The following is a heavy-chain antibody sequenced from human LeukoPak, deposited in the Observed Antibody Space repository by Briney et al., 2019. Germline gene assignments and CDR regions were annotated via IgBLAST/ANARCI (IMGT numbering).Heavy chain of an antibody. CDR1: GDSVSSNSAA. Sequence: SQTLSLTCAISGDSVSSNSAAWHWLRQSPSRGLEWLGRTYYRSKWYNDYAVSVKSRITINPDTSKNQFSLQLNSVTPEDTAVYYCASSGGSYSHRGFDYRGQGTLVTVSS. D-gene: IGHD1-26*01. CDR2: TYYRSKWYN. V-gene: IGHV6-1*01. CDR3: ASSGGSYSHRGFDY. J-gene: IGHJ4*02.